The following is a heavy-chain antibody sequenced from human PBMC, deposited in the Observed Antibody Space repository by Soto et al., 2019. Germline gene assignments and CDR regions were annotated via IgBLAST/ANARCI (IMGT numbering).Heavy chain of an antibody. Sequence: KTSETLSLTCTVSGGSISSYYWSWIRQPAGKGLEWIGRIYTSGSTNYNPSLKSRVTMSVDTSKNQFSLKLSSVTAADTAVYYCARGRITGSHGAFDIWGQGTMVTVSS. CDR2: IYTSGST. D-gene: IGHD1-20*01. CDR1: GGSISSYY. V-gene: IGHV4-4*07. J-gene: IGHJ3*02. CDR3: ARGRITGSHGAFDI.